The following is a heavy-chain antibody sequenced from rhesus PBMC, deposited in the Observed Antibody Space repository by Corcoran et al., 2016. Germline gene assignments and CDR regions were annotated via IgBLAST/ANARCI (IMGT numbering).Heavy chain of an antibody. CDR1: GGSISGYY. CDR3: ARRLATVTLSYFDY. V-gene: IGHV4-73*01. D-gene: IGHD5-36*02. Sequence: QVKLQQWGEGLVKPSETLSLTCAVYGGSISGYYWSWIRQPPGKGLEWIGNIAANSASTKYTPSLTSRVTISTDTSKNQFSLKLSSVTAADTAVYYCARRLATVTLSYFDYWGQGVLVTVSS. J-gene: IGHJ4*01. CDR2: IAANSAST.